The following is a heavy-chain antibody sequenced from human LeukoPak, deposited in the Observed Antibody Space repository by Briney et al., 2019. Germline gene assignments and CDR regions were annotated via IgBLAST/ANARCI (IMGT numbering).Heavy chain of an antibody. CDR2: ISSSSSYI. CDR3: ARSSHAVSYYIFTGYSDASDI. CDR1: GYTFSSYN. Sequence: GGSLRLSCATSGYTFSSYNMNWVRQAPGKGLEWVSSISSSSSYIYYADSVKGRFTISRDNAKNSLYLQMNSLRAEDTAVDYCARSSHAVSYYIFTGYSDASDIGAQQPMVTVSS. D-gene: IGHD3-9*01. V-gene: IGHV3-21*01. J-gene: IGHJ3*02.